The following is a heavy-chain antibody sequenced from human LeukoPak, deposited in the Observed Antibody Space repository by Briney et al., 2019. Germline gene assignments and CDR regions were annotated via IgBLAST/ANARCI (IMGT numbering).Heavy chain of an antibody. J-gene: IGHJ4*02. Sequence: PGGSLRLSCAASGFAFSSYWMHWVRQAPGKGLEWVSGIGGGGLYTKSADSVKGRFTISRDNFKSVLYLQMNSLRAEDTAIYYCAKDQRGYHRPIDSWGQGTLVTVSS. CDR2: IGGGGLYT. CDR1: GFAFSSYW. V-gene: IGHV3-23*01. CDR3: AKDQRGYHRPIDS. D-gene: IGHD6-13*01.